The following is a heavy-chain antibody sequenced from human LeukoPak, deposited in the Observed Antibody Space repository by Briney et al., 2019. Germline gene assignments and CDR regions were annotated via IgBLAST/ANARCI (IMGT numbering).Heavy chain of an antibody. J-gene: IGHJ5*02. CDR3: ARGRATIFGVVNWFDP. CDR2: IYHSGST. D-gene: IGHD3-3*01. Sequence: SQTLSFTCAVSGGSISSGGYSWSWIWQPPGKGLEWIGYIYHSGSTYYNPSLKSRVTISVDRSKNQFSLKLSSVTAADTAVYYCARGRATIFGVVNWFDPWGQGTLVTVSS. CDR1: GGSISSGGYS. V-gene: IGHV4-30-2*01.